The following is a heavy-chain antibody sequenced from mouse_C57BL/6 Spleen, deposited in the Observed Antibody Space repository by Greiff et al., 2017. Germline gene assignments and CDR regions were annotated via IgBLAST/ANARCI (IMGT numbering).Heavy chain of an antibody. CDR2: ISSGGDYI. V-gene: IGHV5-9-1*02. J-gene: IGHJ4*01. CDR3: TREYGSSQYYAMDY. Sequence: EVKLMESGEGLVKPGGSLKLSCAASGFTFSSYAMSWVRQTPEKRLEWVAYISSGGDYIYYADTVKGRFTIARDNTRNTLYLQMSRLTSEDTAMFYCTREYGSSQYYAMDYWGQGTSVTVSS. CDR1: GFTFSSYA. D-gene: IGHD1-1*01.